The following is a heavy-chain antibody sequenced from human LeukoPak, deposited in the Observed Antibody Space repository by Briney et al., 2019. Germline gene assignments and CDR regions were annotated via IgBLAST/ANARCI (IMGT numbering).Heavy chain of an antibody. D-gene: IGHD1-20*01. J-gene: IGHJ6*02. CDR2: TYYRSKWYN. CDR1: GDSVSSNSAA. CDR3: ARDQYNWNGETYYYHYGMDV. V-gene: IGHV6-1*01. Sequence: SQTLSLTCAISGDSVSSNSAAWNWIRQSPSRGLGWLGRTYYRSKWYNDYAVSVKSRITINPDTSKNQFSLQLNSVTPEDTAVYYCARDQYNWNGETYYYHYGMDVWSQGTTVTVSS.